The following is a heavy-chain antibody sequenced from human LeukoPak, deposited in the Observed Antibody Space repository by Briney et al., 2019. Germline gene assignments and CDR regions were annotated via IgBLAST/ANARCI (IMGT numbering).Heavy chain of an antibody. V-gene: IGHV3-23*01. CDR1: GFTFSSSA. J-gene: IGHJ4*02. D-gene: IGHD2-15*01. CDR2: ISNNGGYT. CDR3: EKQLGYCSDGSCYFPY. Sequence: GGSLRLSCAASGFTFSSSAMSWVRQAPGKGLEWVSAISNNGGYTYYADSVQGRFTISRDNSKSTLCLQMNSLRAEDTAVYYCEKQLGYCSDGSCYFPYWGQGTLVTVSS.